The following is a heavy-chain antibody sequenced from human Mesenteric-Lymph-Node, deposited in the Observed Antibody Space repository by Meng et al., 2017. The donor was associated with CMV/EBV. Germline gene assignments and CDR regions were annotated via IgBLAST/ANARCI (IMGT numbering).Heavy chain of an antibody. CDR2: LYSGGTT. V-gene: IGHV3-66*01. CDR3: ARTPLYCSSASCYTFDY. D-gene: IGHD2-2*01. J-gene: IGHJ4*02. CDR1: GFTVSSHS. Sequence: GGSLRLSCAASGFTVSSHSMSYVRQAPGKGLEWVSILYSGGTTYYADSVMGRFTISRDNSKNTLYLQMNSLRAEDTAVYYCARTPLYCSSASCYTFDYWGQGTLVTVSS.